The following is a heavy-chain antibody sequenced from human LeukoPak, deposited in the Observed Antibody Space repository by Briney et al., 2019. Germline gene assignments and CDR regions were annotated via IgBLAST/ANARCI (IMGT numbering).Heavy chain of an antibody. J-gene: IGHJ4*02. CDR3: ARWGGGFDY. CDR2: IIQDGSAK. Sequence: GGSLRPSCAASGFTFSRYWMSWVRQAPGKGLEWVANIIQDGSAKYYGDSVEGRFTISRDNAKNSLYLQMNSLRAEDTAVYYCARWGGGFDYWGQGTLVTVSS. CDR1: GFTFSRYW. V-gene: IGHV3-7*04. D-gene: IGHD3-16*01.